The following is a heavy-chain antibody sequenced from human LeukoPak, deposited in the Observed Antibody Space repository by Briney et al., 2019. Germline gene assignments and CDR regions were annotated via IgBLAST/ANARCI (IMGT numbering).Heavy chain of an antibody. CDR1: GLTFSSYV. J-gene: IGHJ4*02. V-gene: IGHV3-23*01. CDR2: ISGSGDTT. CDR3: ANPGRVSGSYNPFDY. D-gene: IGHD3-10*01. Sequence: GGSLRLSCAASGLTFSSYVMSWVRQTPGKGLEWVSAISGSGDTTSYADSVKGRFTISRDNSKNTLYPQMNSLRAEDTAVYYCANPGRVSGSYNPFDYWGQGTLVTVSS.